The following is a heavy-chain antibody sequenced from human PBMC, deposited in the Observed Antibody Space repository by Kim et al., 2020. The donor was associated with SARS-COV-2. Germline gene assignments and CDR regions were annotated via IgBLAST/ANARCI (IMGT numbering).Heavy chain of an antibody. CDR3: ARGHNWGESDY. V-gene: IGHV1-69*04. J-gene: IGHJ4*02. CDR2: IIPILGIA. D-gene: IGHD3-16*01. CDR1: GGTFSSYA. Sequence: SVKVSCKASGGTFSSYAISWVRQAPGQGLEWMGRIIPILGIANYAQKFQGRVTITADKSTSTAYMELSSLRSEDTAVYYCARGHNWGESDYWGQGTLVTVSS.